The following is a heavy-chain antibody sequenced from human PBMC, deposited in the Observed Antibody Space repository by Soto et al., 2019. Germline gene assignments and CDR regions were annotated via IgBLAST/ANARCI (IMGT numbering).Heavy chain of an antibody. CDR3: ARVTYSSGCPDY. Sequence: VSCKASGYTFTGYYMHWVRQAPGQGLEWMGWINPNSGGTNYAQKFQGRVTMTRDTSISTAYMELSRLRSDDTAVYYCARVTYSSGCPDYWGQGTLVTVSS. V-gene: IGHV1-2*02. J-gene: IGHJ4*02. CDR2: INPNSGGT. D-gene: IGHD6-19*01. CDR1: GYTFTGYY.